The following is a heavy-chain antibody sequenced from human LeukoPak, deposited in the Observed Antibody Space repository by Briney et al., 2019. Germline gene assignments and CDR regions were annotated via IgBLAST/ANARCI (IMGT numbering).Heavy chain of an antibody. Sequence: GGSLRLSCAASGFTFSDYYMSWIRQAPGKGLERVSYISSSGSTIYYADSVKGRFTISRDNAKNSLYLQMNSLRAEDTAVYYCARSPWELLLFDYWGQGTLVTVSS. J-gene: IGHJ4*02. D-gene: IGHD1-26*01. CDR1: GFTFSDYY. CDR3: ARSPWELLLFDY. V-gene: IGHV3-11*04. CDR2: ISSSGSTI.